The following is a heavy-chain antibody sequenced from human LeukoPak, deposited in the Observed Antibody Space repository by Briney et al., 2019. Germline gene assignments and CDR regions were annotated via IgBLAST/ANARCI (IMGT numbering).Heavy chain of an antibody. V-gene: IGHV4-59*01. CDR3: ARDRGVATIFDYYYGMDV. CDR1: GGSISSYY. Sequence: SETLSLTCTVSGGSISSYYWSWIRQPPGKGLEWIGYIYYSGSTNYNPSLKSRVTISVDTSKNQFSLKLSSVTAADTAVYYCARDRGVATIFDYYYGMDVWGQGTTVTVSS. CDR2: IYYSGST. D-gene: IGHD5-12*01. J-gene: IGHJ6*02.